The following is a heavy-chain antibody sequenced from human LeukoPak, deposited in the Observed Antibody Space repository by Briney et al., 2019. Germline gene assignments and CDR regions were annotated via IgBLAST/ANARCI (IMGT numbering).Heavy chain of an antibody. D-gene: IGHD3-3*01. CDR2: NSGSGGST. J-gene: IGHJ3*02. V-gene: IGHV3-23*01. CDR3: AKDLRAGYDFWSGYYAFDI. Sequence: GGSLRLSCAASGFTFSSYAMSCVRQAPGKGLEWVSANSGSGGSTYYADSVKGRFTISRDNSKNTLYLQMNSLRAEDTAVYYCAKDLRAGYDFWSGYYAFDIWGQGTMVTVSS. CDR1: GFTFSSYA.